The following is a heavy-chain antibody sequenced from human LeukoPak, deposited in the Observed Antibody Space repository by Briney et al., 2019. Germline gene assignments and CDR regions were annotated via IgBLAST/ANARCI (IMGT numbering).Heavy chain of an antibody. J-gene: IGHJ4*02. D-gene: IGHD2/OR15-2a*01. CDR2: ISGSNGSR. CDR3: AKQVSCDTTTCYSGMPPDY. Sequence: GGSLRLSCAASGFPFSRYAMSWVRQTPERGLEWVSVISGSNGSRYYADSVKGRFTISRDDSRNTVYLQMNNLRAEDTAVYYCAKQVSCDTTTCYSGMPPDYWGQGTLVTVSS. CDR1: GFPFSRYA. V-gene: IGHV3-23*01.